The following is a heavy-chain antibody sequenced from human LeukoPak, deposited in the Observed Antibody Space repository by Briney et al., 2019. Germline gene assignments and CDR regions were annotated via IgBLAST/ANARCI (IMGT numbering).Heavy chain of an antibody. CDR1: GFTLSNYS. D-gene: IGHD3-9*01. CDR3: ARAARLRYFDWSLVYYYYMDV. V-gene: IGHV3-48*01. CDR2: ISGSGFTI. J-gene: IGHJ6*03. Sequence: GGSLRLSCAVSGFTLSNYSMNWVRQAPGKGLEWISYISGSGFTIHYADSVKGRFTISRDNAKNSLYLQMNSLRAEDTAVYYCARAARLRYFDWSLVYYYYMDVWGKGTTVTISS.